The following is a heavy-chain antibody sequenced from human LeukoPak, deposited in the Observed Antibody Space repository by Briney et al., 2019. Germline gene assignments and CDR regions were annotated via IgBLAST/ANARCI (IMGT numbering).Heavy chain of an antibody. Sequence: GGSLRLSCAASGFTFSSYGMHWVRQAPGKGLEWVAVISYDGSKKYYGDSVKGRFTISRDNSKNTLFVEMNSLRVEDTAVYCCAKDRSSSWTLDYWGQGTLATVSS. CDR1: GFTFSSYG. CDR2: ISYDGSKK. CDR3: AKDRSSSWTLDY. D-gene: IGHD6-13*01. J-gene: IGHJ4*02. V-gene: IGHV3-30*18.